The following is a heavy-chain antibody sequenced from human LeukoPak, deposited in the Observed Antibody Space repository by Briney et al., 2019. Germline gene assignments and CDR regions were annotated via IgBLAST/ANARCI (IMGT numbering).Heavy chain of an antibody. CDR1: GGSISGYY. V-gene: IGHV4-59*08. CDR2: IYYSGST. D-gene: IGHD1-14*01. J-gene: IGHJ4*02. Sequence: SETLSLTCTVSGGSISGYYWSWIRQPPGKGLEWIGYIYYSGSTNSNPSLKSRVTVSVDTSKNQFSLKLSSVTAADTAVYYCARHDGSNNLDYWGQGTLVTVSS. CDR3: ARHDGSNNLDY.